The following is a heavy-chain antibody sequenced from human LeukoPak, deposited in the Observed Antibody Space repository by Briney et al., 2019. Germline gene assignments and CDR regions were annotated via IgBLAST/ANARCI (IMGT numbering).Heavy chain of an antibody. CDR3: AREGYYYGSGDSIYGMDV. J-gene: IGHJ6*02. CDR1: GFTVSSNY. D-gene: IGHD3-10*01. Sequence: GGSLRLSCAASGFTVSSNYMSWVRQAPGKGLEWVSVIYSGGSTYYADSVKGRFTISRDNSKNTLYLQMNSLRAEDTAVYYCAREGYYYGSGDSIYGMDVWGQGTTVTVSS. CDR2: IYSGGST. V-gene: IGHV3-53*01.